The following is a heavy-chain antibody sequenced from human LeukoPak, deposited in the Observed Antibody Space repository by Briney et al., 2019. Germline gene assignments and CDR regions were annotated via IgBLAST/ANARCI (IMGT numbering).Heavy chain of an antibody. Sequence: PSETLSLTCTVSGGSISSYYWSWIRQPPGKGLEWIGYIYYSGSTNYNPSLKSRVTISVDTSKNQFSLKLTSVTAADTVVYYCARATEGGYTYGYFYYYYMDVWGKGTTVTVSS. D-gene: IGHD5-18*01. CDR3: ARATEGGYTYGYFYYYYMDV. V-gene: IGHV4-59*01. CDR1: GGSISSYY. CDR2: IYYSGST. J-gene: IGHJ6*03.